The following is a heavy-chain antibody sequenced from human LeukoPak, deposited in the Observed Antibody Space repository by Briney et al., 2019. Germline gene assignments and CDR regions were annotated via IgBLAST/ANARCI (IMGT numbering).Heavy chain of an antibody. CDR3: ARSPHEKLLWFGESSGGAFDI. CDR1: GYTFTNYY. J-gene: IGHJ3*02. Sequence: ASVKVSCKASGYTFTNYYMHWVRQAPGQGLEWMGIINPSDGKTSYAQKFQGRVTMTRDTSISTAYMELSRLRSDDTAVYYCARSPHEKLLWFGESSGGAFDIWGQGTMVTVSS. CDR2: INPSDGKT. V-gene: IGHV1-46*01. D-gene: IGHD3-10*01.